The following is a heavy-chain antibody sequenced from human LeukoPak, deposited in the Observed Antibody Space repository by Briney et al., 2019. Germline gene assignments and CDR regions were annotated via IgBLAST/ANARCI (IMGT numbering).Heavy chain of an antibody. D-gene: IGHD6-19*01. Sequence: GGSLRLSCAASGFTFDDYAMHWVRQAPGKGLEWVSGISWNSGSIGYADSVKGRFTISRDNAKNSLYLQMNSLRAEDTALYYCAKDPSSYSSGPNWFDPWGQGTLATVSS. CDR1: GFTFDDYA. CDR2: ISWNSGSI. V-gene: IGHV3-9*01. CDR3: AKDPSSYSSGPNWFDP. J-gene: IGHJ5*02.